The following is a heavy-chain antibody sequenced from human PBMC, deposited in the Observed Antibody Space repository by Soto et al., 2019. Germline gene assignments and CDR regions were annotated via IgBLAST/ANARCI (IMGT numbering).Heavy chain of an antibody. CDR2: IVVGSGNT. J-gene: IGHJ3*02. CDR3: AADRVVSGGLDAFDI. Sequence: RLEWIGWIVVGSGNTNYAQKFQERVTITRDMSTSTAYMELSSLRSEDTAVYYCAADRVVSGGLDAFDIWGQGTMVTVSS. D-gene: IGHD1-26*01. V-gene: IGHV1-58*01.